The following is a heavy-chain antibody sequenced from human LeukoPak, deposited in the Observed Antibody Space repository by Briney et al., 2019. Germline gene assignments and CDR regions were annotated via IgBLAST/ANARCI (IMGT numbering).Heavy chain of an antibody. CDR2: IYYSGST. V-gene: IGHV4-39*01. D-gene: IGHD6-19*01. J-gene: IGHJ4*02. CDR3: ARHEEDSSGWPFDY. CDR1: GGSISSSSYY. Sequence: SETLSLTCTVSGGSISSSSYYWGWIRQPPGKGLGWIGSIYYSGSTYYNPSLKSRVTISVDTSKNQFSLKLSSVTAADTAVYYCARHEEDSSGWPFDYWGQGTLVTVSS.